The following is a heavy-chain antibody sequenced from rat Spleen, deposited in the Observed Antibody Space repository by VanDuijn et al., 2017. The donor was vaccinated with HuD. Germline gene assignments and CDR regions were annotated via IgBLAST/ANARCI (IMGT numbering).Heavy chain of an antibody. J-gene: IGHJ4*01. Sequence: EVQLVESGGGLVQPGRSLKLSCAASGFTFSDYNMAWVRQAPKKGLEWVATIIYDGSRTYYRDSVKGRFTISRDNAKSTLYLQMDSLRSEDTATYYCATQLYPYVMDAWGQGASVTVSS. CDR2: IIYDGSRT. CDR3: ATQLYPYVMDA. V-gene: IGHV5S10*01. D-gene: IGHD1-2*01. CDR1: GFTFSDYN.